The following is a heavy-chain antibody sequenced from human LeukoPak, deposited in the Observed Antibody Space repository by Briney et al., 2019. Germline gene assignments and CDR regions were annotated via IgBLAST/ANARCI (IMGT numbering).Heavy chain of an antibody. V-gene: IGHV3-9*01. CDR2: ITSNSGSI. D-gene: IGHD3-10*01. J-gene: IGHJ6*02. CDR1: GFTFDDFA. CDR3: AKDFSASLPSGSSQYHFYYYGMDV. Sequence: GGSLRLSCAASGFTFDDFAMHWVRQRPGKGLEWVSGITSNSGSIAYADSVKGRFTISRDNAKNSLYLQMNSLRTEDAALYYCAKDFSASLPSGSSQYHFYYYGMDVWGQGTTVTVSS.